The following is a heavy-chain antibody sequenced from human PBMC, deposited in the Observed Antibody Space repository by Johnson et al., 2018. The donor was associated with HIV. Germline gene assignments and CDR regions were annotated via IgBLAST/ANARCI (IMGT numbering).Heavy chain of an antibody. CDR3: AKDGAMAFDI. CDR2: ISYDGSEK. J-gene: IGHJ3*02. Sequence: QVQLVESGGGVVQPGRSLRLSCAASGFTFSSYAMHWVRQSPGKGLEWVAVISYDGSEKYYADSVKGRFTISRDSSKNTLYLQMNSLRAEDTAVYYCAKDGAMAFDIWGQGTLVTVSS. V-gene: IGHV3-30*04. D-gene: IGHD2-2*01. CDR1: GFTFSSYA.